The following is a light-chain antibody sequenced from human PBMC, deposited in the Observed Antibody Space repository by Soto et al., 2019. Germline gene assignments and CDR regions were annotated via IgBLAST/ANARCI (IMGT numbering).Light chain of an antibody. Sequence: DIQMTQPPSSLSASVGDSATIACRASERISDYLAWYQQKPGKAPKLLINTTSSLRSGFPSKFSGRGSGTDFTLTIDSLQSEDFATYFCQQTNTAPWTFGPGTKVDIK. CDR2: TTS. CDR1: ERISDY. J-gene: IGKJ1*01. V-gene: IGKV1-39*01. CDR3: QQTNTAPWT.